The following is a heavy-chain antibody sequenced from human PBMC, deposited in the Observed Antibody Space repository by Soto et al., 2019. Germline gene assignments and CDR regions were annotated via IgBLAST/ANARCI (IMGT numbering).Heavy chain of an antibody. D-gene: IGHD7-27*01. CDR2: IYYSGST. J-gene: IGHJ5*02. CDR1: GGSISSGGYY. Sequence: QVQLQESGPGLVKPSQTLSLTCTVSGGSISSGGYYWSWIRQHPGKGLEWIGYIYYSGSTYYNPSLKSRVTISVDTSKTQFALKLSSVTAADTAVYYCARAGITVEWFDPWGQGTLVTVSS. V-gene: IGHV4-31*03. CDR3: ARAGITVEWFDP.